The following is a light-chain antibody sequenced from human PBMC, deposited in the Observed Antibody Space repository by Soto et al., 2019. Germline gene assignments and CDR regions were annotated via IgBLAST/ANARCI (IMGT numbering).Light chain of an antibody. J-gene: IGKJ2*01. CDR3: QQTKSYSPYT. Sequence: DIPMTQTPSTLSASVGDRGTITCRSSESVSRWLAWYQHKPGEAPQLLIYKASTLQSGVPSRFSGSGSGTDFTLTISSLQPDDFATYYCQQTKSYSPYTFGQGTRLEIK. CDR1: ESVSRW. CDR2: KAS. V-gene: IGKV1-5*03.